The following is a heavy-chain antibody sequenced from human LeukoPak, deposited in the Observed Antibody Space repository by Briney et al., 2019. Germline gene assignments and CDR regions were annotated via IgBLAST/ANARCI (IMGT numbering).Heavy chain of an antibody. V-gene: IGHV4-59*08. Sequence: PSETLSLTCTVSVGSISSYYWSWIRQPPGKGLEWIGNIYYSGSTNYNPSLKSRVTISVDTSKDQFSLRLSSVSAADTAVYYCARHPTGFPNWFDPWGQGTLVTVSS. CDR1: VGSISSYY. D-gene: IGHD3-9*01. CDR2: IYYSGST. CDR3: ARHPTGFPNWFDP. J-gene: IGHJ5*02.